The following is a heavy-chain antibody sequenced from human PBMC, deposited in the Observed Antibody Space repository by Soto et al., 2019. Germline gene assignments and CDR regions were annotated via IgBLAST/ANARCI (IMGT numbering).Heavy chain of an antibody. V-gene: IGHV1-24*01. J-gene: IGHJ6*02. D-gene: IGHD6-19*01. CDR2: FDPEDGET. CDR3: ATYHGRVAVAGNYYGMDV. CDR1: GYTLTELS. Sequence: GASVKVSCKVSGYTLTELSMHWVRQAPGKGLEWMGGFDPEDGETIYAQKFQGRVTMTEDTSTDTAYMELSSLRSEDTAVYYCATYHGRVAVAGNYYGMDVWGQGPMGTVS.